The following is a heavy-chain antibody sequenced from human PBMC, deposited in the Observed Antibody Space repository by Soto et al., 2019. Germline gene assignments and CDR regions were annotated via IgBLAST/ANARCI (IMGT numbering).Heavy chain of an antibody. CDR1: GFTFSDYA. CDR2: ISFDGNIK. Sequence: QVQLVESGGGVVQPGRSLRLSCAASGFTFSDYAMYWVRQAPGKGLEWVSVISFDGNIKYYTGSVKGRFTISRDNSKNTLHLQVNSLRTKDTALYYCARAPGHSVHSSGWQIDYWGQGTLVTVSS. CDR3: ARAPGHSVHSSGWQIDY. V-gene: IGHV3-30-3*01. J-gene: IGHJ4*02. D-gene: IGHD6-19*01.